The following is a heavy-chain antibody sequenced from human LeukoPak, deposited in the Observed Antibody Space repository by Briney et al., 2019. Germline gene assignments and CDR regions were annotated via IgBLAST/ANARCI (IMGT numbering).Heavy chain of an antibody. D-gene: IGHD3-22*01. CDR1: GLTLSSSG. V-gene: IGHV3-33*06. Sequence: PGGSLRLSCAASGLTLSSSGMLWVRQAPGKGLEWVAHIWYDGSNIYYADSVKGRFTVSRDNSKNTVYLQMNSLRAEDTAVYYCAKDFVDYYDSSGYPLHAFDIWGQGTTITVSS. J-gene: IGHJ3*02. CDR3: AKDFVDYYDSSGYPLHAFDI. CDR2: IWYDGSNI.